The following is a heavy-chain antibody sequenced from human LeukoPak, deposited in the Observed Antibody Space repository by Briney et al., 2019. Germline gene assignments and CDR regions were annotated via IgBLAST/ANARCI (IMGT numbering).Heavy chain of an antibody. Sequence: ASVKVSCKASGGTFSSYAISWVRQAPGQGLEWMGWINPNSGGTNYAQKFQGWVTMTRDTSISTAYMELSRLRSDDTAVYYCARGGVPEGTYYYYGMDVWGQGTTVTVSS. CDR2: INPNSGGT. CDR1: GGTFSSYA. CDR3: ARGGVPEGTYYYYGMDV. D-gene: IGHD1-1*01. J-gene: IGHJ6*02. V-gene: IGHV1-2*04.